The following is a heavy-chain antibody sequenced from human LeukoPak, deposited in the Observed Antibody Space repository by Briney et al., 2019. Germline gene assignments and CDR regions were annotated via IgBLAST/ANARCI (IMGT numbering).Heavy chain of an antibody. J-gene: IGHJ4*02. Sequence: SETLSLTCTVSGGSISSYYWSWIRQPPGKGLEWIGFIYYSGSSYYKPSLKSRVTMSVDTSKNQFSLKLTSVTAADTAVYYCAGADRHDYGEDYWGQGTLVTVSS. CDR2: IYYSGSS. V-gene: IGHV4-59*01. CDR3: AGADRHDYGEDY. D-gene: IGHD4-17*01. CDR1: GGSISSYY.